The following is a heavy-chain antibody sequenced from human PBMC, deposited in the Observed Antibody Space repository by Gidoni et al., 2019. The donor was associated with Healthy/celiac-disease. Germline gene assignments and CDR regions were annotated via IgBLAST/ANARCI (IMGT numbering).Heavy chain of an antibody. V-gene: IGHV4-31*03. CDR1: GGSIRSGGYY. CDR2: IYYSGST. Sequence: QVQLQESGPGLVKPSQTLSLTCTVSGGSIRSGGYYWSWIRQHPGKGLEWIGYIYYSGSTYYNPSLKSRVTISVDTSKNQFSLKLSSVTAADTAVYYCARTPPTTVTSYWYFDLWGRGTLVTVSS. D-gene: IGHD4-17*01. J-gene: IGHJ2*01. CDR3: ARTPPTTVTSYWYFDL.